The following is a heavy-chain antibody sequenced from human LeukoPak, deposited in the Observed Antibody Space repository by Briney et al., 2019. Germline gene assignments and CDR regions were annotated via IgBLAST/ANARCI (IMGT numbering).Heavy chain of an antibody. CDR3: ARVDSSSWYAIDY. D-gene: IGHD6-13*01. Sequence: SETLSLTCAVYGGSFSGYYWSWIRQPPGKGQEWIGEINHSGSTNYNPSLKSRVTISVDTSKNQFSLKLSSVTAADTAVYYCARVDSSSWYAIDYWGQGTLVTVSS. V-gene: IGHV4-34*01. CDR2: INHSGST. J-gene: IGHJ4*02. CDR1: GGSFSGYY.